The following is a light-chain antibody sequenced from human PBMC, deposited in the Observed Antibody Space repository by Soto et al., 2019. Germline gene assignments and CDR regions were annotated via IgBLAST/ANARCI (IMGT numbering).Light chain of an antibody. CDR3: QQYNTWLWT. V-gene: IGKV3-15*01. J-gene: IGKJ1*01. CDR2: GSS. Sequence: EVVMTQSPATLSVSPGERVTLSCRASQSINAHLAWYQQKPGQAPRLLIHGSSTRATGIPVRFSGSGFGTEFILTISSLQSEDFEVYYCQQYNTWLWTFGQGTTVEIQ. CDR1: QSINAH.